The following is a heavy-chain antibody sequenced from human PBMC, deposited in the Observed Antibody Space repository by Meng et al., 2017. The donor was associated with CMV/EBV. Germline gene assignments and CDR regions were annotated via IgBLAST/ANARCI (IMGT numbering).Heavy chain of an antibody. CDR2: INSDGSST. D-gene: IGHD1-14*01. J-gene: IGHJ5*02. V-gene: IGHV3-74*01. CDR3: ARTGVFSRGKVVWFDP. Sequence: GGSLRLSCAASGFTFSSYWMHWVRQAPEKGLVWVSRINSDGSSTSYADSVKGRFTISRDNAKNTLYLQMNSLRAEDTAVYYCARTGVFSRGKVVWFDPWGQGTLVTVSS. CDR1: GFTFSSYW.